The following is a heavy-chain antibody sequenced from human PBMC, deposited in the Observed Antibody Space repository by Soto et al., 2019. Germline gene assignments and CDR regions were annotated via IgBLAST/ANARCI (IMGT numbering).Heavy chain of an antibody. V-gene: IGHV1-8*01. CDR3: ARGPGSSDWRFSYYYMDV. D-gene: IGHD6-19*01. CDR2: MNPNSGNT. J-gene: IGHJ6*02. Sequence: QVQLVQSGAEVKKPGASVKVSCTFTSYDINWVRQATGQGLEWMGWMNPNSGNTRYAQKFQGRVTMTRNTSNFTASTELSSLRSEDTAVYYCARGPGSSDWRFSYYYMDVWGQGTTVTVSS. CDR1: FTSYD.